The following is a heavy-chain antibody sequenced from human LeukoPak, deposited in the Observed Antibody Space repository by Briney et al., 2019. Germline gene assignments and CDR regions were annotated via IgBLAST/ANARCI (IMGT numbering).Heavy chain of an antibody. D-gene: IGHD6-13*01. J-gene: IGHJ4*02. CDR2: ISAYNGNT. CDR3: AKDGRAAASVPYYFDY. V-gene: IGHV1-18*01. CDR1: GYTFTSYG. Sequence: GASVKVSCKASGYTFTSYGISWVRQAPGQGLEWMGWISAYNGNTNYAQKLQGRVTMTTDTSTSTAYMELRSLRSDDTAVYYCAKDGRAAASVPYYFDYWGQGTLVTVSS.